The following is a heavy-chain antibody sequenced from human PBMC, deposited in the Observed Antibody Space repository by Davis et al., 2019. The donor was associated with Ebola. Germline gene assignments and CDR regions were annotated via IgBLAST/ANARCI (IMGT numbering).Heavy chain of an antibody. V-gene: IGHV1-18*04. CDR3: ARDGPTCSGGSCYLPSSWSDP. D-gene: IGHD2-15*01. Sequence: ASVKVSCKASDYTFTTYGISWVRQAPGQGLEWMGWISPYNGITNYAQRFRGRVTMTTDTSTSTAYMELRSLTSDDTAVYYCARDGPTCSGGSCYLPSSWSDPWGQGTLVTVSS. CDR1: DYTFTTYG. J-gene: IGHJ5*02. CDR2: ISPYNGIT.